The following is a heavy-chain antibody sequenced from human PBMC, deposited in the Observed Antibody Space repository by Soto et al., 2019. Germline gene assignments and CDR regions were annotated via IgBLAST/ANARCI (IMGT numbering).Heavy chain of an antibody. Sequence: LRLSCSGSGFTFRIFAIHWVRQAPGRGLEYVSAISSSGSSSIFADSVKGRFTMSRDNSKDTVYLQLSSLRPEDTAVYFCVRGSRSWYDNNWLDPWGQGTLVTVSS. V-gene: IGHV3-64D*06. CDR2: ISSSGSSS. CDR1: GFTFRIFA. D-gene: IGHD6-13*01. CDR3: VRGSRSWYDNNWLDP. J-gene: IGHJ5*02.